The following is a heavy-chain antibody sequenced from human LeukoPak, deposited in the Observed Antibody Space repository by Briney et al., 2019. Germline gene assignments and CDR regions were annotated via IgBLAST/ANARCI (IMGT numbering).Heavy chain of an antibody. J-gene: IGHJ4*02. D-gene: IGHD3-22*01. CDR1: GGSFSVYH. CDR3: ARGPDSSGSPVLNY. V-gene: IGHV4-34*01. Sequence: NPSETLSLTCAVYGGSFSVYHWSWIRQPPGKGLEWIGDSNHGGSTNYIPSLMSRVTIPVDTSKIQFSLMLSSVPAADTAVYYCARGPDSSGSPVLNYWGQGTLVTVSS. CDR2: SNHGGST.